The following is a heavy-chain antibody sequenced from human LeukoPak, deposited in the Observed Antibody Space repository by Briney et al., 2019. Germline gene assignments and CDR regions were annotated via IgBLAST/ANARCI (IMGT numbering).Heavy chain of an antibody. CDR2: IYYSGST. Sequence: PSETLSLTCTVSGGSISSYYWSWIRQPPGKGLEWIGYIYYSGSTNYNPSLKSRVTISVDTSKNQFSLKLSSVTAADTAVYYCAREHGSSSAFDYWGQGTLVTVSS. D-gene: IGHD6-6*01. CDR3: AREHGSSSAFDY. V-gene: IGHV4-59*01. J-gene: IGHJ4*02. CDR1: GGSISSYY.